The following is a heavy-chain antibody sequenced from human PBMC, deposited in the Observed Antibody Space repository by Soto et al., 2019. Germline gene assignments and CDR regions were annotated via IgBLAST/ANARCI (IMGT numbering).Heavy chain of an antibody. V-gene: IGHV4-31*03. CDR1: GGSISSGGYY. CDR3: ARASSYDYIWGEPWFDP. Sequence: TLSLTCTVSGGSISSGGYYWSWIRQHPGKGLEWIGYIYYSGSTYYNPSLKSRVTISVDTSKNQFSLKLSSVTAADTAVYYCARASSYDYIWGEPWFDPWGQGTLDTVSS. J-gene: IGHJ5*02. D-gene: IGHD3-16*01. CDR2: IYYSGST.